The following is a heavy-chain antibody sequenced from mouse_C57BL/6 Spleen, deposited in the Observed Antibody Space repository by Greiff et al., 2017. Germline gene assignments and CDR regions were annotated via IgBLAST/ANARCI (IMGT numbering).Heavy chain of an antibody. CDR3: ATYYSNYDYDAFDY. V-gene: IGHV5-17*01. J-gene: IGHJ4*01. D-gene: IGHD2-5*01. CDR1: GFTFSDYG. CDR2: ISSGSGTI. Sequence: EVKLVESGGGLVKPGGSLKLSCAASGFTFSDYGMHWVRQAPEKGLEWVAYISSGSGTIYYADTVKGRFTISRENAKNTLFMQMTSLRSEDTAMYYCATYYSNYDYDAFDYWGQGTTVTVSS.